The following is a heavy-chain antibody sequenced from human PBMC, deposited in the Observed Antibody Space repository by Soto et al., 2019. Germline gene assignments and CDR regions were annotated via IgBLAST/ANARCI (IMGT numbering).Heavy chain of an antibody. Sequence: QVQLQQWGAGLLKPSETLSLICAVYGGSFGGNYWSWIRQPPGKGLEWIGEFSDSGSTNYNPSLKSRVTISEDMSKSQFSLKLSSVTAADTAVYYCARGNFYYGLDVWGRGTTVTVSS. CDR1: GGSFGGNY. V-gene: IGHV4-34*01. J-gene: IGHJ6*02. CDR3: ARGNFYYGLDV. CDR2: FSDSGST.